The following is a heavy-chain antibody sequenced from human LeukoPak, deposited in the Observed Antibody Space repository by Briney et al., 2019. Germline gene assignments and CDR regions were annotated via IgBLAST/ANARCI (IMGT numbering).Heavy chain of an antibody. CDR3: ARNYYDSSAYDAFDI. CDR1: GFTLSDYY. V-gene: IGHV3-11*04. Sequence: GGSLRLSCAASGFTLSDYYMNWVRQAPGKGLEWVSYISSSGSTIYYADSVKGRFTISRDNAKNSLYLQMNSLRAEDTAVYYCARNYYDSSAYDAFDIWGQGTMVTVSS. D-gene: IGHD3-22*01. J-gene: IGHJ3*02. CDR2: ISSSGSTI.